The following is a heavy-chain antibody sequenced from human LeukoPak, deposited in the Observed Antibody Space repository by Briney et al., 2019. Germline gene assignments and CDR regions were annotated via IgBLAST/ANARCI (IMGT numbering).Heavy chain of an antibody. Sequence: ETLSLTCAVYGGSFSGYYWSWVRQAPGKGLEWVANIKQDGSEKYYVDSVKGRFTISRDNGKNSLYLQMNSLRAEDTAVYYCARDHGVVAGSSDYWGQGILVTVSS. CDR2: IKQDGSEK. CDR1: GGSFSGYY. D-gene: IGHD6-19*01. J-gene: IGHJ4*02. V-gene: IGHV3-7*01. CDR3: ARDHGVVAGSSDY.